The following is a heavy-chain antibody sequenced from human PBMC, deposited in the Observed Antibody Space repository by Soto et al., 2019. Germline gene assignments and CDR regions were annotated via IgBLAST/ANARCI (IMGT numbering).Heavy chain of an antibody. J-gene: IGHJ4*02. Sequence: QVQVVESGGGVVQPGTSLRLSCAASGFTFSNFGMHWVRQAPGKGLEWVAVIWHDGKKKYYAGSVEGRFTISRDNSKNTLNLQMNSLRAEDTAVYYCARDPGKDEGIDYWGQGTLVIVSS. CDR2: IWHDGKKK. CDR1: GFTFSNFG. V-gene: IGHV3-33*01. CDR3: ARDPGKDEGIDY.